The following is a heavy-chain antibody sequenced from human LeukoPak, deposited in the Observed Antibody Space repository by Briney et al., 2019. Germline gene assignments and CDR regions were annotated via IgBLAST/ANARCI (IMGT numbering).Heavy chain of an antibody. CDR2: IYYSERS. V-gene: IGHV4-31*03. J-gene: IGHJ4*02. Sequence: SQTLSLTCTVSGGPISSAGYYWSWIRQHPGKGLEWIGYIYYSERSYYNPSLQSRVTISVDTSENQLSLKLSSVTAADTAVYFCARLVVVGGRYFDYWGQGTLVTVSS. CDR3: ARLVVVGGRYFDY. D-gene: IGHD3-22*01. CDR1: GGPISSAGYY.